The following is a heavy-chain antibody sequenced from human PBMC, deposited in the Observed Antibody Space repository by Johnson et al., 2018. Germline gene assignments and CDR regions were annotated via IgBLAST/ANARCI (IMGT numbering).Heavy chain of an antibody. Sequence: VQLVESGGGVVQPXRSLRLSCAASGFTFRNYGMHWVRQAPGKGLEWVAVISYNGRITNYADSVKGRFPVSRDNSKDTLYLQMNSLREEDAAVYYCVGGVGWILQHWGQGTLVSVSS. CDR1: GFTFRNYG. CDR3: VGGVGWILQH. CDR2: ISYNGRIT. V-gene: IGHV3-30*03. J-gene: IGHJ1*01. D-gene: IGHD1-26*01.